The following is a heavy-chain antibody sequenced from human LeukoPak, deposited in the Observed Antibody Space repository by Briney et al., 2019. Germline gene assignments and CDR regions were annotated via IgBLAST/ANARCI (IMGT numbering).Heavy chain of an antibody. V-gene: IGHV3-23*01. CDR2: ITDSGDTT. D-gene: IGHD3-9*01. CDR3: AKWGDYDILTGYYVSDF. Sequence: GGSLRLSCAASGFIFRNYAMSWVRQAPGKGLEWVSAITDSGDTTYYADSVKGRFTISRDNSKNTLYVEMNTLRAEDTAVYYCAKWGDYDILTGYYVSDFWGQGTLVTVSS. J-gene: IGHJ4*02. CDR1: GFIFRNYA.